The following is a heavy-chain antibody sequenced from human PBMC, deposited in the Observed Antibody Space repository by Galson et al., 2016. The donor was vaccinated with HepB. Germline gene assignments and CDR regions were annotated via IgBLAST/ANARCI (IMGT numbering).Heavy chain of an antibody. CDR1: GHTFTIYY. V-gene: IGHV1-46*01. Sequence: SVKVSCKASGHTFTIYYMHWVRQAPGQGLEWMGVINPSGVSTSYAQKLQGRVTITRDTSTNTVHMELSSLRSEDTAIYYCASAGVGPAASFDYWGQGTLVTVSS. J-gene: IGHJ4*02. CDR3: ASAGVGPAASFDY. D-gene: IGHD2-2*01. CDR2: INPSGVST.